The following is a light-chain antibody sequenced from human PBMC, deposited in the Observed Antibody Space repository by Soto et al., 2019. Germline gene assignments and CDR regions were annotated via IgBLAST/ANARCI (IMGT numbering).Light chain of an antibody. CDR3: QQYTNWRT. J-gene: IGKJ1*01. CDR1: QNFGSSY. CDR2: DAS. V-gene: IGKV3-15*01. Sequence: EIVLTQSPGTLSLSPGERATLSCRASQNFGSSYLAWYQQKPGQAPRLLIYDASTRATGIPARFSGSGSGTEFTLTISSLQSEDFAVYYCQQYTNWRTFGEGTKVDIK.